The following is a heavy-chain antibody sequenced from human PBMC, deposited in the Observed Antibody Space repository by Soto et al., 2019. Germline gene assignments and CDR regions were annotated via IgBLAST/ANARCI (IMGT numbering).Heavy chain of an antibody. CDR2: IDLGNSHS. Sequence: GESLKISCKASGYSFTSNWITWVRQMPGKGLEWMGKIDLGNSHSTYSPSFQGHVTISADKSINTAYLQWNSLMASDTAMYYCARDAFGDDGWHYFDSWRQGTLVTVSS. D-gene: IGHD2-21*01. J-gene: IGHJ4*02. CDR1: GYSFTSNW. V-gene: IGHV5-10-1*01. CDR3: ARDAFGDDGWHYFDS.